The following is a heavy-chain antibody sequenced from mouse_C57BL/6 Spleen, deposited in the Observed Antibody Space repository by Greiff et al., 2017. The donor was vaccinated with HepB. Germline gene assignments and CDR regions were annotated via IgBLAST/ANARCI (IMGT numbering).Heavy chain of an antibody. Sequence: QVQLKESGPELVKPGASVKISCKASGYAFSSSWMNWVKQRPGKGLEWIGRIYPGDGDTNYNGKFKGKATLTADKSSSTAYMQLSSLTSEDSAVYFCARLAQATSPYFDYWGQGTTLTVSS. D-gene: IGHD3-2*02. J-gene: IGHJ2*01. V-gene: IGHV1-82*01. CDR2: IYPGDGDT. CDR3: ARLAQATSPYFDY. CDR1: GYAFSSSW.